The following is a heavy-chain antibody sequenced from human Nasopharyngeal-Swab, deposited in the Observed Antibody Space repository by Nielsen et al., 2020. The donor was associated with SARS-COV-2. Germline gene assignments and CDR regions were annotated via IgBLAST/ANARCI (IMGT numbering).Heavy chain of an antibody. V-gene: IGHV3-30*18. CDR1: GYTFTSYY. CDR2: ISYDGSNK. CDR3: AKDRIVVVTVWYYFDY. Sequence: SCKASGYTFTSYYMHWVRQAPGKGLEWVAVISYDGSNKYYADSVKGRFTISRDNSKNTLYLQMNSLRAEDTAVYYCAKDRIVVVTVWYYFDYWGQGTLVTVSS. D-gene: IGHD2-21*02. J-gene: IGHJ4*02.